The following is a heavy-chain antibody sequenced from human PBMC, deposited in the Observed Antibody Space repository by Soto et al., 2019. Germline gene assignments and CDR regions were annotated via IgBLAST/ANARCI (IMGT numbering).Heavy chain of an antibody. Sequence: EVQLLESGGGLVQPGGSLRLSCAASGFTFSSYAMSWVRQAPGKGLEWDSAISGSGGSTYDADSVKGRFTISRDNSKSTLCLQMNSLRAEDTAVYYGAKATYITLPYCDSWGQGTLVTVSS. CDR3: AKATYITLPYCDS. D-gene: IGHD3-10*01. CDR1: GFTFSSYA. V-gene: IGHV3-23*01. J-gene: IGHJ4*02. CDR2: ISGSGGST.